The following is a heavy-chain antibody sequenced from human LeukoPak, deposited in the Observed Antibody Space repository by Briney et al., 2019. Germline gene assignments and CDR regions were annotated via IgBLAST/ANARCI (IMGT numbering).Heavy chain of an antibody. CDR3: ARGLVGATDAY. CDR1: GFTFSSYW. D-gene: IGHD1-26*01. CDR2: IRQDGSEK. J-gene: IGHJ4*02. Sequence: HPGGSLRLSCAASGFTFSSYWMSWVRQAPGKGLEWVANIRQDGSEKYYVDSVKGRFTISRDNAKNSLYLQMNSLRAEDTAVYYCARGLVGATDAYWGQGTLVTVSS. V-gene: IGHV3-7*04.